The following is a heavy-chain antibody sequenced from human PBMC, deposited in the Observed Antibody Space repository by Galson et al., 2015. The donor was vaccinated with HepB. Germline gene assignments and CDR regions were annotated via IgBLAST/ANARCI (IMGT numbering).Heavy chain of an antibody. CDR3: ARAAYSGSYHRYYFDY. CDR2: IYSGGST. V-gene: IGHV3-66*01. Sequence: SLRLSCAASGFTVSSNYMSWVRQAPGKGLEWVSVIYSGGSTYYADSVKGRFTISRDNSKNTLYLQMNSLRAEDTAVYYCARAAYSGSYHRYYFDYWGQGTLVTVSS. CDR1: GFTVSSNY. D-gene: IGHD1-26*01. J-gene: IGHJ4*02.